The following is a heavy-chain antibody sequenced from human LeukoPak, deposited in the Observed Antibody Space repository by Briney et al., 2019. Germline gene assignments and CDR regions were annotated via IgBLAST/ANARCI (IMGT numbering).Heavy chain of an antibody. Sequence: SETLSLTCTVSGGSISSHYWSWIRQPPGKGLEWIGYIYYSGSTNYNPSLKSRVTISVDTSKNQFSLKLSSVTAADTAVYYCARVPAPCCSSTSCSDDAFDIWGQGTMVTVSS. J-gene: IGHJ3*02. V-gene: IGHV4-59*11. CDR1: GGSISSHY. CDR2: IYYSGST. D-gene: IGHD2-2*01. CDR3: ARVPAPCCSSTSCSDDAFDI.